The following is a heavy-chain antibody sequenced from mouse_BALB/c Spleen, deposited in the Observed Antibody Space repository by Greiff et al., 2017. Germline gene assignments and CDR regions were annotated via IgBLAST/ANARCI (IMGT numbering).Heavy chain of an antibody. V-gene: IGHV1-18*01. D-gene: IGHD1-2*01. CDR1: GYTFTEYT. Sequence: EVKLVESGPELVKPGASVKISCKTSGYTFTEYTMHWVKQSHGKSLEWIGGINPNNGGTSYNQKFKGKATLTVDKSSSTAYMELRSLTSEDSAVYYCAVSLLRLRAMDYWGQGTSVTVSS. J-gene: IGHJ4*01. CDR3: AVSLLRLRAMDY. CDR2: INPNNGGT.